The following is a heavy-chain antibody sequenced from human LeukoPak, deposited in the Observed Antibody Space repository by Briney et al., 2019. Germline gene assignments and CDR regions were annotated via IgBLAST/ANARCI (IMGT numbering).Heavy chain of an antibody. CDR2: IWYDGTNE. D-gene: IGHD2-2*01. CDR1: GFTFSNYG. V-gene: IGHV3-30*02. Sequence: RTGGSLRLSCAASGFTFSNYGMYWVRQAPGKGLEWVALIWYDGTNEYYADSVKGRFTISRDNSMNTLYLQMNSLRAEDTAVYYCVGYCSSTSCYGAFDIWGQGTMVTVSS. J-gene: IGHJ3*02. CDR3: VGYCSSTSCYGAFDI.